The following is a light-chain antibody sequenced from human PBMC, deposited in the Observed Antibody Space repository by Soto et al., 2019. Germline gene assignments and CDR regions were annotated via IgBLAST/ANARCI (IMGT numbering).Light chain of an antibody. CDR1: QTISSW. V-gene: IGKV1-5*01. J-gene: IGKJ5*01. CDR3: QQRSVWPIT. CDR2: DAS. Sequence: DIQMTQSPSTLSGSVGDRVTITCLASQTISSWLAWYQQKPGKAPKLLIYDASSLESGVPSSFSGSGSGTDFTLTISGLEPEDFAVYYCQQRSVWPITFGQGTRLEI.